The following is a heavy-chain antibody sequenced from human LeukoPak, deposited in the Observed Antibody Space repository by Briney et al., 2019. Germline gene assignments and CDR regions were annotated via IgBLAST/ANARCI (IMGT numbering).Heavy chain of an antibody. Sequence: SETLSLTCAVYGGSFSGYYWSWIRQPPGKGLEWIGEINHSGSTNYNPSLKSRVTISVDTSKNQFSLKLSSVTAADTAVYYCARVHQNLYIDYWGQGTLVTLSS. V-gene: IGHV4-34*01. CDR2: INHSGST. CDR3: ARVHQNLYIDY. CDR1: GGSFSGYY. J-gene: IGHJ4*02.